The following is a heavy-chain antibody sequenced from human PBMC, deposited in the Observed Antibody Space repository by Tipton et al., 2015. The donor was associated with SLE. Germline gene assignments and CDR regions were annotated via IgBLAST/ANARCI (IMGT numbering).Heavy chain of an antibody. V-gene: IGHV4-61*01. CDR1: GGSVSSGSYY. J-gene: IGHJ3*02. Sequence: TLSLTCTVSGGSVSSGSYYWSWIRQPPGKGLEWIGYIYYSGSAYYNPSLKSRLTISVDTSKNQFSLKLSSVTAADTAVYYCARGRTYYDILTGSDAFDIWGQGTMVTVSS. CDR2: IYYSGSA. CDR3: ARGRTYYDILTGSDAFDI. D-gene: IGHD3-9*01.